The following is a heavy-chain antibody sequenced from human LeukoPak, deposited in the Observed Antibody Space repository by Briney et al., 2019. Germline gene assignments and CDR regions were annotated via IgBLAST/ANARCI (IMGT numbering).Heavy chain of an antibody. J-gene: IGHJ4*02. CDR2: IKQDGSEK. V-gene: IGHV3-7*01. CDR1: GFTFRSYW. Sequence: PGGSLRLSCAASGFTFRSYWMSWVRQAPGKGLEWVANIKQDGSEKYYVDSVKGRFTISRDNAKNSLYLQMNSLRAEDTAVYYRARDLACQTSADCYHFDYWGQGTLVTVSS. D-gene: IGHD2-21*02. CDR3: ARDLACQTSADCYHFDY.